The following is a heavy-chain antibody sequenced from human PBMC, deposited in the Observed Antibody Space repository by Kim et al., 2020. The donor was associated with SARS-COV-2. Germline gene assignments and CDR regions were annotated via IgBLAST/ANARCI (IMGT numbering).Heavy chain of an antibody. J-gene: IGHJ4*02. CDR1: GYTFTSYG. CDR3: ARDGVYDYVWGSYRSRYFDY. V-gene: IGHV1-18*01. Sequence: ASVKVSCEASGYTFTSYGISWVRQAPGQGLEWMGWISAYNGNTNYAQKLQGRVTMTTDTSTSTAYMELRSLRSDDTAVYYCARDGVYDYVWGSYRSRYFDYWGQGTLVTVSS. D-gene: IGHD3-16*02. CDR2: ISAYNGNT.